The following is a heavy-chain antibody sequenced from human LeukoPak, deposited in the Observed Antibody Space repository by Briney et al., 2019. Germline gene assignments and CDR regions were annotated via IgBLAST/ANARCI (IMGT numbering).Heavy chain of an antibody. CDR2: IHSDGTT. Sequence: GGFLRLSCAASGYAVNTYYTSWVRQAPGKGLEWVSIIHSDGTTYYADSVKGRFTFSRDNSKNTLYLQMNSLRAEDTAVYFCARVRLGALDYWGQGTLVIVSS. J-gene: IGHJ4*02. V-gene: IGHV3-53*01. CDR1: GYAVNTYY. D-gene: IGHD1-26*01. CDR3: ARVRLGALDY.